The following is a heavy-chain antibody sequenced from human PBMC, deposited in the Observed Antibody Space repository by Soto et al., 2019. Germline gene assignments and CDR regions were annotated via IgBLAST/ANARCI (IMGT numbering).Heavy chain of an antibody. CDR3: ARGREMATSKFYFDY. Sequence: QVQLVQSGAKVKKPGSSVKVSCKASGGSFSTYAINWVRQAPGQGLEWMGGIIPTFGSANNAQEFQGRVTITADESTSTVFMELTSLRSDDTAVYYCARGREMATSKFYFDYWGQGTLVTVSS. CDR2: IIPTFGSA. D-gene: IGHD1-1*01. CDR1: GGSFSTYA. J-gene: IGHJ4*02. V-gene: IGHV1-69*01.